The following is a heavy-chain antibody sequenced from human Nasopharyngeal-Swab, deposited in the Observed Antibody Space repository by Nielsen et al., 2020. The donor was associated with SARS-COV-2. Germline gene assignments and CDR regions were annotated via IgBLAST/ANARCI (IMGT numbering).Heavy chain of an antibody. CDR3: ARMKRLGWLVEGRFDY. CDR1: GYTFTSYG. Sequence: ASVTVSCKASGYTFTSYGISWVRQAPAQGLEWMGWISAYNGNTNYAQKLQGRVTMTTDTSTSTAYMELRSLRSDDTAVYYCARMKRLGWLVEGRFDYWGQGTLVTVSS. J-gene: IGHJ4*02. D-gene: IGHD6-19*01. CDR2: ISAYNGNT. V-gene: IGHV1-18*01.